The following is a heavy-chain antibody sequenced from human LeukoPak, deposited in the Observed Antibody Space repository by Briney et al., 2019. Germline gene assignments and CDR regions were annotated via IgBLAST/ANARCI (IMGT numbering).Heavy chain of an antibody. Sequence: ASVKVSCKASGYTFTSYGISWVRQAPGQGLEWMGVIYPSSGSTTYAQKFQGRVTMTRDTSTNTVYVELSSLRSEDTALYYCARSPSSFVFWDYWGQGTLVTVSS. D-gene: IGHD3-3*01. V-gene: IGHV1-46*01. CDR2: IYPSSGST. CDR3: ARSPSSFVFWDY. CDR1: GYTFTSYG. J-gene: IGHJ4*02.